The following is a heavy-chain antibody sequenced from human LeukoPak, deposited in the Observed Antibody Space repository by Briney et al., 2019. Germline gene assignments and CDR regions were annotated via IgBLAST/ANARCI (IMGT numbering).Heavy chain of an antibody. V-gene: IGHV3-21*01. J-gene: IGHJ6*02. CDR2: ISSSSYI. CDR3: AKGDGSSWYFYYYYGMDV. D-gene: IGHD6-13*01. Sequence: GGSLRLSCAASGFTFSSYSMNWVRQAPGKGLEWVSSISSSSYIYYADSVKGRFTISRDNSKNTLYLQMNSLRAEDTAVYYCAKGDGSSWYFYYYYGMDVWGQGTTVTVSS. CDR1: GFTFSSYS.